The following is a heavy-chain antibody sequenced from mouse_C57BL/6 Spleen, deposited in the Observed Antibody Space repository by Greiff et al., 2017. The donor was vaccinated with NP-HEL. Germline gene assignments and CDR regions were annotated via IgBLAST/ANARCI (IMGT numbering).Heavy chain of an antibody. CDR3: ARGGSSGLFAY. V-gene: IGHV1-69*01. D-gene: IGHD3-2*02. CDR1: GYTFTSYW. Sequence: VQLQQSGAELVMPGASVKLSCKASGYTFTSYWMHWVKQRPGQGLEWIGEIDPSDSYTNYNQKFKGKSTLTVDKSSSTAYMQLSSLTSEDSAVYYCARGGSSGLFAYWGQGTLVTVSA. CDR2: IDPSDSYT. J-gene: IGHJ3*01.